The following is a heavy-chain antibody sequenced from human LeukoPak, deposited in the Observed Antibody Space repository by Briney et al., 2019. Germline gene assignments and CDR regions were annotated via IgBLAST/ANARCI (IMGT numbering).Heavy chain of an antibody. D-gene: IGHD1-14*01. CDR1: GFTFSNYG. J-gene: IGHJ4*02. CDR2: IRYDGNNK. V-gene: IGHV3-30*02. Sequence: GGSLRLSCGASGFTFSNYGMLWVRQAPGKGLDWVAFIRYDGNNKLYADSVKGRFTISRDNSKNTLYLHINSLRAEDTAVYYCVKDNPLDYWGQGTLVIVSS. CDR3: VKDNPLDY.